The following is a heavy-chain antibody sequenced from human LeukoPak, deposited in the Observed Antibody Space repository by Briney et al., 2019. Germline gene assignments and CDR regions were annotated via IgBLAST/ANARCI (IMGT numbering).Heavy chain of an antibody. CDR2: ISYDKSHR. Sequence: PGRSLRLSCAASGFTFSRYGMYWVRQAPGKGLEWVALISYDKSHRYYADSVKGRFTISRDNSKNTMYLQMNSLRAEDTAVYYCARDNSVRDEAWWFNPWGQGTLVTVSS. V-gene: IGHV3-30*03. D-gene: IGHD5-24*01. CDR3: ARDNSVRDEAWWFNP. J-gene: IGHJ5*02. CDR1: GFTFSRYG.